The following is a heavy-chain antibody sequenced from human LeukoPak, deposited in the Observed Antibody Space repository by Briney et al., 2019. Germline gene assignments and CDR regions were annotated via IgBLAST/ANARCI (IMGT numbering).Heavy chain of an antibody. V-gene: IGHV4-38-2*02. CDR2: IYHSGST. CDR1: GGSISSGYY. J-gene: IGHJ4*02. D-gene: IGHD4-17*01. CDR3: TRDLGGDYEGY. Sequence: PSQTLSLTCTVSGGSISSGYYWGWIRQPPGKGLEWIGSIYHSGSTSYNPSLKSRVTISVDTSKNQFALKLGSVTAADTAVYYCTRDLGGDYEGYWGQGTLVTVSS.